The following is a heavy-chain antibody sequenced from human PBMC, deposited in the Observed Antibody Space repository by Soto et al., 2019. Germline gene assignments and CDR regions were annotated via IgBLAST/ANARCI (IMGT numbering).Heavy chain of an antibody. CDR3: VRRYDPYYVDY. Sequence: QITLKESGPTLVKPTQTLTLTCTFSGLSLTTSGVAVGWIRQPPGKALEWLAIVYGSDAKVYSPSLKSRLTITKDTSKNQVVPTLPNMYPVDTATSFCVRRYDPYYVDYGGQGTLVTGSA. D-gene: IGHD1-1*01. V-gene: IGHV2-5*01. J-gene: IGHJ4*02. CDR1: GLSLTTSGVA. CDR2: VYGSDAK.